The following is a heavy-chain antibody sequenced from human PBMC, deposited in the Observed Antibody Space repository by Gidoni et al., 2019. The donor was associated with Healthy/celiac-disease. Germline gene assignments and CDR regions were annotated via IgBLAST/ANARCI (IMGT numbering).Heavy chain of an antibody. J-gene: IGHJ6*02. D-gene: IGHD3-10*01. CDR2: INPNSGGT. CDR3: ARDQALRYYYGSGSYYYYGMDV. Sequence: QVQLVQSGAEVKKPGASVKVSCKASGYTFTGYYMHWVRQAPGQGLEWMGGINPNSGGTNDAQKFQGRVTMTRDTSISTAYMELSRLRSDDTAVYYCARDQALRYYYGSGSYYYYGMDVWGQGTTVTVSS. V-gene: IGHV1-2*02. CDR1: GYTFTGYY.